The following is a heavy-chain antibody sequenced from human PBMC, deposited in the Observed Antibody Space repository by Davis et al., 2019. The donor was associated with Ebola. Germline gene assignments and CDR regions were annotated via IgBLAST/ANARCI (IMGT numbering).Heavy chain of an antibody. CDR1: GFSLSTSGMG. V-gene: IGHV2-5*02. Sequence: SGPTLVKPTQTLTLTCTFSGFSLSTSGMGVGWIRQPPGKPLGCLGFIFWDVDRRYSPSLKSRLTITKDTSKNQVVLTMTNMDPADTATYYCTRLAYTNGWFYFDSWGQGSLVTVSS. D-gene: IGHD2-8*01. CDR3: TRLAYTNGWFYFDS. J-gene: IGHJ4*02. CDR2: IFWDVDR.